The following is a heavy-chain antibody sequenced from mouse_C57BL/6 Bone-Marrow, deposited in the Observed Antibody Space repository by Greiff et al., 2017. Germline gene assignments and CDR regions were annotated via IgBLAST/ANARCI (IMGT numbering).Heavy chain of an antibody. D-gene: IGHD1-1*01. CDR3: ARGSVVEGAMDY. CDR2: IYPRSGNT. V-gene: IGHV1-81*01. CDR1: GYTFTSYG. J-gene: IGHJ4*01. Sequence: VKLMESGAELARPGASVKLSCKASGYTFTSYGISWVKQRTGQGLEWIGEIYPRSGNTYYNEKFKGKATLTADKSSSTAYMELRSLTSEDSAVYFCARGSVVEGAMDYWGQGTSVTVSS.